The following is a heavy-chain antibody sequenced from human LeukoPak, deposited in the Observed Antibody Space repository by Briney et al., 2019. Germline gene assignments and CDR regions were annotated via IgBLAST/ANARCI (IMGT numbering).Heavy chain of an antibody. CDR3: ARDHSSGWFDY. D-gene: IGHD6-19*01. V-gene: IGHV3-23*01. Sequence: GGSLRLSCAASGFIFKNYAMNWVRQAPGKGLEWVSSISGSGGSSYYADSVKGRFTVSRDNSMNTLYLQMNSLRAEDTAVYYCARDHSSGWFDYWGQGTLVTVSS. CDR2: ISGSGGSS. CDR1: GFIFKNYA. J-gene: IGHJ4*02.